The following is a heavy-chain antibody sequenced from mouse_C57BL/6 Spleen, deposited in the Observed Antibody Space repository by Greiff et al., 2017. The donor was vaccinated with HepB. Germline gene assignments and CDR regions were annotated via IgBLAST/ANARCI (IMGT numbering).Heavy chain of an antibody. V-gene: IGHV5-4*01. Sequence: EVQVVESGGGLVKPGGSLKLSCAASGFTFSSYDMSWVRQTPEKRLEWVATISDGGSYTYYPDNVKGRLTISRDNAKNNLYLQMSHLKSEDTTMYYCARDNGSSYGWYFDGWGTGTTVTVSS. CDR2: ISDGGSYT. D-gene: IGHD1-1*01. CDR1: GFTFSSYD. CDR3: ARDNGSSYGWYFDG. J-gene: IGHJ1*03.